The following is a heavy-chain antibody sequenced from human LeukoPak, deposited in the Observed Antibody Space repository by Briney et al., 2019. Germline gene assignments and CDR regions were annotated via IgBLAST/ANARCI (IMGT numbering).Heavy chain of an antibody. CDR3: AKPAISSRGWYYDY. CDR2: IYSGGST. D-gene: IGHD6-19*01. Sequence: GGSLRLSCTVSGFTVSSNSMSWVRQAPGKGLEWVSFIYSGGSTHYSDSVKGRFTISRDNSKNTLYLQMNSLRAEDTAVYYCAKPAISSRGWYYDYWGQGTLVTVSS. V-gene: IGHV3-53*01. J-gene: IGHJ4*02. CDR1: GFTVSSNS.